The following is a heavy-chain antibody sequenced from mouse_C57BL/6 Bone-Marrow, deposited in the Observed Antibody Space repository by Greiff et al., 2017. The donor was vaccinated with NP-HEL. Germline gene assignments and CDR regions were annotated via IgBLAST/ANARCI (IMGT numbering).Heavy chain of an antibody. V-gene: IGHV1-81*01. CDR1: GYTFTSYG. J-gene: IGHJ2*01. CDR3: ARWVWLRRGGFDY. CDR2: IYPRSGNT. D-gene: IGHD2-2*01. Sequence: VQLQQSGAELARPGASVKLSCKASGYTFTSYGISWVKQRTGQGLEWIGEIYPRSGNTYYNEKFKGKATLTADKSSSTAYMELRSLTSEDSAVEFCARWVWLRRGGFDYWGQGTTLTVSS.